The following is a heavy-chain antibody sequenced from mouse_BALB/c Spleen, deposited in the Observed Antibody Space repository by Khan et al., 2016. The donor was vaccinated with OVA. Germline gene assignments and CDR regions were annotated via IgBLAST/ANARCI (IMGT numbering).Heavy chain of an antibody. CDR3: ARAASYWFVDG. Sequence: QIQLVQSGPELKKPGETVKISCKASGYTFTNYGMNWVKQAPGKGLKWMGWINTYTGEPTYADDFKGRFAFSLETSANTAYLQSKNHKKEDTATYVGARAASYWFVDGGGAGTTVTGSS. D-gene: IGHD6-1*01. CDR2: INTYTGEP. V-gene: IGHV9-3-1*01. J-gene: IGHJ1*01. CDR1: GYTFTNYG.